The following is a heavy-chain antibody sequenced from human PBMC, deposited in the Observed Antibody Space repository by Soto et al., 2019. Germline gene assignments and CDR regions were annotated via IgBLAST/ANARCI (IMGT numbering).Heavy chain of an antibody. J-gene: IGHJ4*02. CDR2: ISGSGGTT. V-gene: IGHV3-23*01. CDR3: AKGRSALPIFDY. CDR1: GFSFSNYA. Sequence: GGSLRLSCAASGFSFSNYAMNWVRQAPGKGLEWVSFISGSGGTTDYADSVRGRFRLSRDNSKNTVDLEMNSLRTEDTAVYFCAKGRSALPIFDYWGQGVTVTVSS.